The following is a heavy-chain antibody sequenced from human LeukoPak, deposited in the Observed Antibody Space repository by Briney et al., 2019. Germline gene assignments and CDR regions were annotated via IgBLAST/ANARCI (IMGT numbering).Heavy chain of an antibody. CDR3: ARVAYYGSGSYYNGEAFDY. D-gene: IGHD3-10*01. CDR2: IKQDGSEK. J-gene: IGHJ4*02. V-gene: IGHV3-7*01. Sequence: GGSLRLSCAASGFTFSTYWMSWVRQAPGKGLEWVANIKQDGSEKYYVDSVKGRFTISRDNAKNSLYLQMNTLRAEDMAVYYCARVAYYGSGSYYNGEAFDYWGQGTLVTVSS. CDR1: GFTFSTYW.